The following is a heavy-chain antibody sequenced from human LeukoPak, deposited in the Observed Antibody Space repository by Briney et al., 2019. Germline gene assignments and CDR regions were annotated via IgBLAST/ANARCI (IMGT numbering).Heavy chain of an antibody. D-gene: IGHD6-13*01. CDR3: AKDLLYSSSWYPTYYYYGMDV. J-gene: IGHJ6*02. CDR2: ISGDGGST. Sequence: GGSLRLSCAASGFTFSTYSMKWVRQAPGTGLEWVSLISGDGGSTYYADSVKGRFTISRDNSKNSLYLQMNSLRTEDTALYYCAKDLLYSSSWYPTYYYYGMDVWGQGTTVTVSS. CDR1: GFTFSTYS. V-gene: IGHV3-43*02.